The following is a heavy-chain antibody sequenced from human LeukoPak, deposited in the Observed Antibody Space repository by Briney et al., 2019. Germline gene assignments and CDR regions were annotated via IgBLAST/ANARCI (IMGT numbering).Heavy chain of an antibody. CDR1: GFTFSDYY. CDR3: ARDRGSGSYYAFDI. D-gene: IGHD3-10*01. CDR2: ISSSGSTI. Sequence: GGSLRLSCAASGFTFSDYYMSWIRQAPGKGLEWVSYISSSGSTIYYADSVKGRFTISRDNAKNSLYLQMNSLRAEDTAVYYCARDRGSGSYYAFDIWGQGTMVTVSS. J-gene: IGHJ3*02. V-gene: IGHV3-11*04.